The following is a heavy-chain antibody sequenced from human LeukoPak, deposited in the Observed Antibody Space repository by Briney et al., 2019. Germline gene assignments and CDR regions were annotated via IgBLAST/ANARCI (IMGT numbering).Heavy chain of an antibody. J-gene: IGHJ5*02. V-gene: IGHV3-23*01. D-gene: IGHD3-10*01. CDR2: ISGSGGST. CDR3: AKDSSSGSINWFDP. CDR1: GFTFSSYW. Sequence: GGSLRLSCAASGFTFSSYWMHWVRQAPGKGLEWVSAISGSGGSTYYADSVKGRFTISRDNSKNTLYLQMNSLRAEDTAVYYCAKDSSSGSINWFDPRGQGTLVTVSS.